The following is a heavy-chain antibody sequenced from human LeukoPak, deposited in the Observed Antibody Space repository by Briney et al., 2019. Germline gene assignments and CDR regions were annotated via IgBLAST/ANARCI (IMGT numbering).Heavy chain of an antibody. CDR1: GFTFSSYG. CDR2: IWYDGSNK. CDR3: ARGIGTAYFDY. V-gene: IGHV3-33*01. J-gene: IGHJ4*02. D-gene: IGHD5-18*01. Sequence: GGSLRLSCAASGFTFSSYGVHWVRQAPGKGLEWVAVIWYDGSNKYYADSVKGRFTISRDNSKNTLYLQMNSLRAEDTAVYYCARGIGTAYFDYWGQGTLVTVSS.